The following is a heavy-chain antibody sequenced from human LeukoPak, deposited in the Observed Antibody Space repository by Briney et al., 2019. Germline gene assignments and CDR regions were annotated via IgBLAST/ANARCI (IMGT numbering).Heavy chain of an antibody. V-gene: IGHV3-74*01. D-gene: IGHD5-18*01. CDR3: ARDGYSFGHDFDY. CDR2: IKGDGSST. J-gene: IGHJ4*02. CDR1: GFTFSSYW. Sequence: GGSLRLSCEASGFTFSSYWMHWVRQAPGRGLVWVSRIKGDGSSTSYADSVKGRFTISRDNAKNTLYLQMNSLRAEDTAVYYCARDGYSFGHDFDYWGQGTLVTVSS.